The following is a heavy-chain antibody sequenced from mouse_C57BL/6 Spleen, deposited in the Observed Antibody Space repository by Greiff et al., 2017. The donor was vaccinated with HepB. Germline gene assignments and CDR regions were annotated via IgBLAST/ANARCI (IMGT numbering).Heavy chain of an antibody. J-gene: IGHJ4*01. CDR3: ARPIDDYDALYAMDY. D-gene: IGHD2-4*01. CDR2: IDPEDGVT. CDR1: GFNIKDYY. V-gene: IGHV14-2*01. Sequence: DVQLQESGAELVKPGASVKLSCTASGFNIKDYYMHWVKQRTEQGLEWIGRIDPEDGVTKYAPKFQGKATITADTSSNTAYLQLSSLTSEDTAVYYCARPIDDYDALYAMDYWGQGTSVTVSS.